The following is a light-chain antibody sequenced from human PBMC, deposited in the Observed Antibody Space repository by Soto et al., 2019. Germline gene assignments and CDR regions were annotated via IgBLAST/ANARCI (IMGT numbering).Light chain of an antibody. CDR3: QQRSNWPRRT. CDR1: QSVTSDY. J-gene: IGKJ5*01. Sequence: EIVLTQSPATLSLSPGERATLSCRASQSVTSDYLAWYQQKPGQAPSLLIHGASSRATGIPDRFSGSGSGTDFTLTISSLEPEDFAVYYCQQRSNWPRRTFGQGTRLEI. V-gene: IGKV3D-20*02. CDR2: GAS.